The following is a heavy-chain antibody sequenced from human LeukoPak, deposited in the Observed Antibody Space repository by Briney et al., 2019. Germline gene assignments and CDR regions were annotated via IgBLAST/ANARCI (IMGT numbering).Heavy chain of an antibody. D-gene: IGHD6-13*01. CDR1: GFTFSSYS. V-gene: IGHV3-21*04. Sequence: GGSLRLSCAASGFTFSSYSMNWVRQAPGKGLEWVSSISSSGSHIYYADSVKGRITISRDNAKNSLYLQMNSLRAEDTAVYYCARDGTAVGINYDYWGQGTLVTVSS. CDR3: ARDGTAVGINYDY. J-gene: IGHJ4*02. CDR2: ISSSGSHI.